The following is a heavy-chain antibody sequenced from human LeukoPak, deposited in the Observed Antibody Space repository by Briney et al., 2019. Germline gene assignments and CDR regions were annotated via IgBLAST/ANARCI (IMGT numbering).Heavy chain of an antibody. CDR3: ARRKGEDTAMNWFDP. CDR1: GFTFSSYS. D-gene: IGHD5-18*01. Sequence: GGSLRLSCAASGFTFSSYSMNWVRQAPGKGLEWVSSISSSSYIYYADSVKGRFTISRDNAKNSLYLQMNSLRAEDTAVYYCARRKGEDTAMNWFDPWGQGTLVTVSS. CDR2: ISSSSYI. J-gene: IGHJ5*02. V-gene: IGHV3-21*01.